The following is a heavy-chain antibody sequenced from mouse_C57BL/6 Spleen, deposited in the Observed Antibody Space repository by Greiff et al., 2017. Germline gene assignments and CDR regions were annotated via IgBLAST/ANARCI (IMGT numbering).Heavy chain of an antibody. J-gene: IGHJ2*01. CDR1: GFTFSSYA. V-gene: IGHV5-4*01. CDR3: ARDIPYFDY. CDR2: ISDGGSYT. Sequence: DVKLVESGGGLVKPGGSLKLSCAASGFTFSSYAMSWVRQTPEKRLEWVATISDGGSYTYSPDNVKGRFTISRYNAKNNLYLQMSHLKSEDTAMYYCARDIPYFDYWGQGTTLTVSS.